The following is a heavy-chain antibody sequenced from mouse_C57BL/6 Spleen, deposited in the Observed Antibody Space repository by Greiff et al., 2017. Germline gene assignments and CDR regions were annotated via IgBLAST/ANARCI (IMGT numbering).Heavy chain of an antibody. CDR2: ILPGSGST. CDR1: GYTFPGYW. Sequence: VQLQQSGAELMKPGASVKLSCKATGYTFPGYWIEWVKQRPGHGLEWIGEILPGSGSTNYNEKFKGKATFTADTSSNTAYMQLSSLTTEDSAIYYCARGTYGSSYDYAMDYWGQGTSVTVSS. CDR3: ARGTYGSSYDYAMDY. V-gene: IGHV1-9*01. J-gene: IGHJ4*01. D-gene: IGHD1-1*01.